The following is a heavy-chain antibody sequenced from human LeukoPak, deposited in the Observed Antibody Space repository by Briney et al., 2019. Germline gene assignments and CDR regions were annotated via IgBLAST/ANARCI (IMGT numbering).Heavy chain of an antibody. D-gene: IGHD3-10*01. J-gene: IGHJ6*03. Sequence: GGSLRLSCAASGFTVSSNYMSWVRQAPGKGLEWVSVIYSGGSTYYADSVKGRFTISRGNSKNTLYLQMNILRAEDTAVYFCARGARLTMVRGVIRYYYMDVWGKGTTVTISS. CDR2: IYSGGST. CDR3: ARGARLTMVRGVIRYYYMDV. V-gene: IGHV3-53*01. CDR1: GFTVSSNY.